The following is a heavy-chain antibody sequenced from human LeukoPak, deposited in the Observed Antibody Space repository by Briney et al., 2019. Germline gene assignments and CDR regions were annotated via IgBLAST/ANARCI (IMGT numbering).Heavy chain of an antibody. CDR3: AKDPFRFTSRSGAYYFDY. V-gene: IGHV3-23*01. CDR2: IGGAGGST. D-gene: IGHD6-13*01. CDR1: GFTFRSYA. J-gene: IGHJ4*02. Sequence: GGCLRLSCAASGFTFRSYAMSWVRQVPGKGLEWVSAIGGAGGSTYYADSVRGRVTISRDDSKNTLYLQMNGLRAEDTAVYFCAKDPFRFTSRSGAYYFDYWGQGTLVTVSS.